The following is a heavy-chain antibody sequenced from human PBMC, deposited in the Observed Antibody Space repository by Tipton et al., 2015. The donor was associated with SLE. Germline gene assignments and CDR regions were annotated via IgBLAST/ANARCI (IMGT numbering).Heavy chain of an antibody. CDR1: GFTFSSYS. D-gene: IGHD3-9*01. CDR3: ARDRRRYFDWSDAFDI. Sequence: GSLRLSCAASGFTFSSYSMNWVRQAPGKGLEWVANINQDGSEKYYVDSVKGRFTISRDNAKNSLYLQMNSLRAEDTAVYYCARDRRRYFDWSDAFDIWGQGTMVTVSS. J-gene: IGHJ3*02. V-gene: IGHV3-7*03. CDR2: INQDGSEK.